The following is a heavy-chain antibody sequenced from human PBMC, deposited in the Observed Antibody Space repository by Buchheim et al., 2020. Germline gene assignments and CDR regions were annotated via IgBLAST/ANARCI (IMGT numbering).Heavy chain of an antibody. J-gene: IGHJ4*02. V-gene: IGHV4-59*01. CDR3: ARVHSDRYSYGSLDY. D-gene: IGHD5-18*01. CDR1: GGSISSYY. Sequence: QVQLQESGPGLVKPSETLSLTCTVSGGSISSYYWSWIRQPPGKGLEWIGYIYYSGSTNYNPSPKSRVTISVDTSKNQFSLKLSSVTAADTAVYYCARVHSDRYSYGSLDYWGQGTL. CDR2: IYYSGST.